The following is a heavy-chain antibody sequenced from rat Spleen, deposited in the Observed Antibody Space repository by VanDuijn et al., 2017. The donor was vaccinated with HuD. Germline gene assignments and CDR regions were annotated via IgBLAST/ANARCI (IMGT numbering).Heavy chain of an antibody. CDR2: ISSDGGRN. D-gene: IGHD1-9*01. CDR1: GFTFSDYG. CDR3: ARRHYGYTDYFDY. J-gene: IGHJ2*01. V-gene: IGHV5-29*01. Sequence: EVHLAVSGGGLVQPGGSLILSCAASGFTFSDYGMAWVRQAPTKGLEWVATISSDGGRNFYRDSVKGRFTISRDIAKSTLSLQMDSLRSEDTATYYCARRHYGYTDYFDYWGQGVMVTVSS.